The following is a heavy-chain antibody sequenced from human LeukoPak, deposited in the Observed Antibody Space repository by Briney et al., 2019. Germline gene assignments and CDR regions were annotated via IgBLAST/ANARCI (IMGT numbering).Heavy chain of an antibody. CDR3: ARRLIIAAAGFDY. CDR1: GGSFSGYY. Sequence: SETLSLTCAVYGGSFSGYYWGWIRQPPGKGLEWIGEINHSGSTNYNPSHKSRVTISVDTSKNQFSLKLSSVTAADTAVYYCARRLIIAAAGFDYWGQGTLVTVSS. J-gene: IGHJ4*02. V-gene: IGHV4-34*01. D-gene: IGHD6-13*01. CDR2: INHSGST.